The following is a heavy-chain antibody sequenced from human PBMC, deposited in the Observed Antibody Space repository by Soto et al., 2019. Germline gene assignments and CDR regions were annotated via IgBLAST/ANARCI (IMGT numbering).Heavy chain of an antibody. CDR2: IFYRGNT. CDR1: DCSISCYY. J-gene: IGHJ6*02. D-gene: IGHD5-18*01. V-gene: IGHV4-59*01. Sequence: ETLSLSCPFYDCSISCYYLILIRQPPGRGLEWIGYIFYRGNTNYNPSLAGRVTISLDTSKNQFSLRLYSVTAADTAVYYCARHPVIHAMQFGLDGWGQGITVTVS. CDR3: ARHPVIHAMQFGLDG.